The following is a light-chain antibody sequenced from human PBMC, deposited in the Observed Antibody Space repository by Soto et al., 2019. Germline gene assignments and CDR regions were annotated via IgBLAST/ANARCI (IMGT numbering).Light chain of an antibody. Sequence: EIVLTQSPATLSLSPGERATLSCRASQSVSSYLAWYQQKPGQAPRLLIYDASNRATGIPARFSGSGSGTDFTLTISSREPEDFAVYYCQQRSNGLTWTFGQGTKVEIK. V-gene: IGKV3-11*01. J-gene: IGKJ1*01. CDR2: DAS. CDR3: QQRSNGLTWT. CDR1: QSVSSY.